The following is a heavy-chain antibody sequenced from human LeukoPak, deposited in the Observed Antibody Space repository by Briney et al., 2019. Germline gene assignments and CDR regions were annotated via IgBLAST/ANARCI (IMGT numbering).Heavy chain of an antibody. J-gene: IGHJ5*02. V-gene: IGHV4-39*01. D-gene: IGHD3-22*01. CDR2: IYYSGST. CDR1: GGSISSSSYY. CDR3: ARHMYYDTYWGPVYTWLDP. Sequence: SETLSLTCTVSGGSISSSSYYWGWIRQPPGKGLEWIGSIYYSGSTYYNPSLKSRVTISVDTSKNHFSLKLSSVTAADTAVYYCARHMYYDTYWGPVYTWLDPWGQGTLVTVSS.